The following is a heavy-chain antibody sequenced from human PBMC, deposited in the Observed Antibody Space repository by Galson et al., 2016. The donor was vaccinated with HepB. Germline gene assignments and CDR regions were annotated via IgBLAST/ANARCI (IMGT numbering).Heavy chain of an antibody. Sequence: SLRLSCAASGFSISTYWMHWVRQAPGEGLVWVSRIDSGGSAPNYADSVTGRFTISRDNAKNTLFLQMDSLRVEDTAVYYCARAGGSGSYSPLYYYYHGMDVWGQGPRSPSP. V-gene: IGHV3-74*01. D-gene: IGHD3-10*01. CDR2: IDSGGSAP. CDR3: ARAGGSGSYSPLYYYYHGMDV. CDR1: GFSISTYW. J-gene: IGHJ6*02.